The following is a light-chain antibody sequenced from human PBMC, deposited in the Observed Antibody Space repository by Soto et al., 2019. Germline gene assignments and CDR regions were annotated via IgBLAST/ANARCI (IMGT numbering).Light chain of an antibody. Sequence: IQMTQSPSTLCASVGDRVTITCRASQAISFSLAWYQQKPGKAPKLPIYDASSLESGVPSRFSGSGSGTDFTLTISSLQPEDFATYYCQQSYSTPRTFGQGTNVDIK. CDR1: QAISFS. J-gene: IGKJ1*01. V-gene: IGKV1-5*01. CDR3: QQSYSTPRT. CDR2: DAS.